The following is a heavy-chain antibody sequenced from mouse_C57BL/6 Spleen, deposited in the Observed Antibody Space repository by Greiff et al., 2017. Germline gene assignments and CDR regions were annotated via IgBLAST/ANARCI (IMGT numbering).Heavy chain of an antibody. CDR3: AFPRRAY. Sequence: VQRVESGAELARPGASVKLSCKASGYTFTSYGISWVKQRTGQGLEWIGEIYPRSGNTYYNEKFKGKATLTADKSSSTAYMELRSLTSEDSAVYFCAFPRRAYWGQGTLVTVSA. J-gene: IGHJ3*01. D-gene: IGHD2-12*01. CDR1: GYTFTSYG. CDR2: IYPRSGNT. V-gene: IGHV1-81*01.